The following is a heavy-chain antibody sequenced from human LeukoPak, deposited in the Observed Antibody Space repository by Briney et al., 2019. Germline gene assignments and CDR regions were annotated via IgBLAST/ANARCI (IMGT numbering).Heavy chain of an antibody. Sequence: ASVKVSCKASGYTFTGYYMHWVRQAPGQGLEWMGWINPKSGATDYAQQFQGRFTVTRDTSISTAYMELSRLRDGDTAVYYCARGTMIVMTEGGWFDHWGQGILVTVSS. CDR2: INPKSGAT. CDR1: GYTFTGYY. D-gene: IGHD3-22*01. J-gene: IGHJ5*02. V-gene: IGHV1-2*02. CDR3: ARGTMIVMTEGGWFDH.